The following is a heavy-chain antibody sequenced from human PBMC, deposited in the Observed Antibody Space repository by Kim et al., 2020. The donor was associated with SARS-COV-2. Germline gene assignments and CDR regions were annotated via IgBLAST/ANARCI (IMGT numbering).Heavy chain of an antibody. CDR3: ATVVVVPAAILKYNWFDP. J-gene: IGHJ5*02. D-gene: IGHD2-2*01. Sequence: ASVKVSCKVSGYTLTELSMHWVRQAPGKGLEWMGGFDPEDGETIYAQKFQGRVTMTEDTSTDTAYMELSSLRSEDTAVYYCATVVVVPAAILKYNWFDPWGQGTLVTVSS. CDR1: GYTLTELS. CDR2: FDPEDGET. V-gene: IGHV1-24*01.